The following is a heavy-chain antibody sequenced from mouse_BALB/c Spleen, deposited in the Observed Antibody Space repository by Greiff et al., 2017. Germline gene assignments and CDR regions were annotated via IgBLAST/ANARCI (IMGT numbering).Heavy chain of an antibody. V-gene: IGHV1-54*01. Sequence: QVQLQQSGAELVRPGTSVKVSCKASGYAFTNYLIEWVKQRPGQGLEWIGVINPGSGGTNYNEKFKGKVTLTADKSSSTASMQLSSLTSDASAVYFCARSGTGRFAYWGQGTLVTVSA. D-gene: IGHD3-1*01. CDR3: ARSGTGRFAY. CDR2: INPGSGGT. J-gene: IGHJ3*01. CDR1: GYAFTNYL.